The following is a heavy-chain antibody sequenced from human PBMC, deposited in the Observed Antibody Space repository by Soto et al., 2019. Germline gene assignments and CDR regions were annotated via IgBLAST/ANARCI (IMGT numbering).Heavy chain of an antibody. CDR1: GGSFSGYY. D-gene: IGHD2-21*01. CDR2: LNHSGST. V-gene: IGHV4-34*01. Sequence: SETLSLTCAVYGGSFSGYYWSWIRQPPGKGLEWHGELNHSGSTNYNPSLKIRVTISVDTSKNQFSLKLSSVTAADTAVYYCARESPYCGGDCYVARYYYYYYYMDVWGKGTTVTDSS. J-gene: IGHJ6*03. CDR3: ARESPYCGGDCYVARYYYYYYYMDV.